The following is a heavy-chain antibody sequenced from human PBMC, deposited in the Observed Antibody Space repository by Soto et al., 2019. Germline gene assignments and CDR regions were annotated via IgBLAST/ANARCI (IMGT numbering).Heavy chain of an antibody. CDR2: INAHSGGT. CDR3: AKDLTRQLAYWLDP. J-gene: IGHJ5*02. CDR1: GFSFTGYY. D-gene: IGHD6-6*01. Sequence: ASVKVSCKASGFSFTGYYIHWLRQAPGQGLEWMGWINAHSGGTEYAQKFQGRVILTRDTSISTAYMTLSSLRSDDTAIYYCAKDLTRQLAYWLDPWGQGTQVTVSS. V-gene: IGHV1-2*02.